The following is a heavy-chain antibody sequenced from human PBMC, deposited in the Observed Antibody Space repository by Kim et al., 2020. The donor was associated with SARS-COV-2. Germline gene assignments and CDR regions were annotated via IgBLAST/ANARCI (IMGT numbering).Heavy chain of an antibody. J-gene: IGHJ4*02. CDR2: IYHSGST. CDR1: GGSISSSNW. V-gene: IGHV4-4*02. Sequence: SETLSLTCAVSGGSISSSNWWSWVRQPPGKGLEWIGEIYHSGSTNYNPSLKSRVTISVDKSKNQFSLKLSSVTAADTAVYYCARIYDYVWGSYRSLFDYWGQGTLVTVSS. CDR3: ARIYDYVWGSYRSLFDY. D-gene: IGHD3-16*02.